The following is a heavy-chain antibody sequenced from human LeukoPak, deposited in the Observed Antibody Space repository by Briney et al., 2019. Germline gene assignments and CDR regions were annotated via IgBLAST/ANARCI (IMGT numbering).Heavy chain of an antibody. D-gene: IGHD3-3*01. V-gene: IGHV4-38-2*02. CDR1: GYSISTGYY. CDR3: AREEVSGGLAIFGVVIQTGTFDY. CDR2: FYHGGST. J-gene: IGHJ4*02. Sequence: SETLSLTCTVSGYSISTGYYWDWIRQPPGKGLEWIGTFYHGGSTYYNPSLKSRVTISVDTSKNQFSLKLSSVTAADTAVYYCAREEVSGGLAIFGVVIQTGTFDYWGQGTLVTVSS.